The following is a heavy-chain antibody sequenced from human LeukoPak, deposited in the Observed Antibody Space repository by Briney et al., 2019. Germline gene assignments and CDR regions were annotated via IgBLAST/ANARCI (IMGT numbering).Heavy chain of an antibody. D-gene: IGHD4-11*01. V-gene: IGHV4-59*01. CDR1: GTSISDNY. J-gene: IGHJ4*02. CDR2: IYYSGST. CDR3: ARDINYRFSY. Sequence: SETLSLTCIASGTSISDNYWSWIRQPPGKGLEWIGYIYYSGSTKYNPSLNSRVTISVDTSKNQFSLKLSSVTAADTAVYYCARDINYRFSYWGQGTLVTVSS.